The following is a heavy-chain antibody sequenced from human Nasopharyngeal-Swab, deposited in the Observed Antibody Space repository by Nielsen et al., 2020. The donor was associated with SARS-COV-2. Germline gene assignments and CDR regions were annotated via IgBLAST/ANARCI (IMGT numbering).Heavy chain of an antibody. CDR1: GYTFTSYV. J-gene: IGHJ4*02. D-gene: IGHD3-3*01. CDR2: INAGNGNT. V-gene: IGHV1-3*01. Sequence: ASVKVSCKASGYTFTSYVMHWVRQAPGQRLEWMGWINAGNGNTKYSQKFQGRVTITRDTSASTAYMEPSSLRSEDTAVYYCARAVTIFGVVIPGGYWGQGTLVTVSS. CDR3: ARAVTIFGVVIPGGY.